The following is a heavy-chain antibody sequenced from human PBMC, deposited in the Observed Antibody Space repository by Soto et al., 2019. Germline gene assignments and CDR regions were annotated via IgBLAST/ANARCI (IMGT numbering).Heavy chain of an antibody. V-gene: IGHV3-23*01. CDR1: GFTFSSYA. CDR2: ISGSGGST. CDR3: AKGALVRRANYYYYYMDV. D-gene: IGHD6-6*01. Sequence: GESLKISCAASGFTFSSYAMSWVRQAPGKGLEWVSAISGSGGSTYYADSVKGRFTISRDNSKNTLYLQMNSLRAEDTAVYYCAKGALVRRANYYYYYMDVWGKGTTVTVSS. J-gene: IGHJ6*03.